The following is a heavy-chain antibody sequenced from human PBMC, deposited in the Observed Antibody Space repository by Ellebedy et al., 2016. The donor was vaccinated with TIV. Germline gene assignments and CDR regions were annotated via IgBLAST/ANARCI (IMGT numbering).Heavy chain of an antibody. CDR2: ITGSGSET. CDR3: AGPLAARSSWWYFDL. CDR1: GFTFSSLT. Sequence: GESLKISCAGSGFTFSSLTVSWVRQAPGKGLEWVSAITGSGSETYYADPVKGRFTISRDNSKNTVYLQMSSLRVEDTAVYYCAGPLAARSSWWYFDLWGRGTLVTVSS. J-gene: IGHJ2*01. V-gene: IGHV3-23*01. D-gene: IGHD6-6*01.